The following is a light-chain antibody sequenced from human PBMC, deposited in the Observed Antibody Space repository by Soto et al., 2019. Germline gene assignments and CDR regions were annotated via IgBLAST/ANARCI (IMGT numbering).Light chain of an antibody. CDR3: QSYDNSLSAYV. V-gene: IGLV1-40*01. CDR2: GST. J-gene: IGLJ1*01. Sequence: QSVLTQPPSLSGAPGQRVTISCTGSSSDIGAGSEVHWYQQLPGTAPKLLIFGSTNRPSGVPDLFSGSKSATSASLAITGLQAEYEADYYCQSYDNSLSAYVFGTGTKLTVL. CDR1: SSDIGAGSE.